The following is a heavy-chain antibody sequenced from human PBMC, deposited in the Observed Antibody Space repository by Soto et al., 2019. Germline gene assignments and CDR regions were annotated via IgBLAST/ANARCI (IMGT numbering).Heavy chain of an antibody. CDR3: ARVVDWIYEICSFCFDS. V-gene: IGHV4-59*01. Sequence: SETLSPTCAVSGGSINTYYWSWVRQPPGKGLEWIGNIHQSGSTKYNPSLNSRVTISIGTSKNKLPLLLNSVTAADTAVYYCARVVDWIYEICSFCFDSWGQGTLVTVSS. J-gene: IGHJ5*01. CDR2: IHQSGST. CDR1: GGSINTYY. D-gene: IGHD5-12*01.